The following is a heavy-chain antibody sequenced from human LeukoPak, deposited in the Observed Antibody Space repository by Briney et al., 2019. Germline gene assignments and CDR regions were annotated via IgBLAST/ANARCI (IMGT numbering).Heavy chain of an antibody. CDR3: ARGRGPYCSGGSCSNY. J-gene: IGHJ4*02. CDR2: ISSSSTI. Sequence: PGGSLRLSCADSGFTVSSDSMNWVRQAPGKGLEWVSYISSSSTIYYADSVKGRFTISRDNAKNSLYLQMNSLRAEDTAVYYCARGRGPYCSGGSCSNYWGQGTLVTVSS. D-gene: IGHD2-15*01. CDR1: GFTVSSDS. V-gene: IGHV3-48*01.